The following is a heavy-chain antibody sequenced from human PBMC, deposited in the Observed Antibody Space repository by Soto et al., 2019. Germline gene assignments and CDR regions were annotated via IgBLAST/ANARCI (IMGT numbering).Heavy chain of an antibody. CDR1: GGTFSSYT. D-gene: IGHD3-10*01. V-gene: IGHV1-69*04. J-gene: IGHJ6*02. CDR3: ARDPVDYGSGSPIYYGMDV. CDR2: IIPILGIA. Sequence: ASVKLSCKAPGGTFSSYTISWVRQAPGQGLEWMGRIIPILGIANYAQKFQGRVTITADKSTSTAYMELSSLRSEDTAVYYCARDPVDYGSGSPIYYGMDVWG.